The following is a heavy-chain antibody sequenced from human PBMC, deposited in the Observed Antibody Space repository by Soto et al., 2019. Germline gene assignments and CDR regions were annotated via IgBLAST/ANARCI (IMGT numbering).Heavy chain of an antibody. CDR1: GGSFSGYQ. CDR2: INDSGNI. Sequence: QVQLQQWGAGLLKPSETLSLTCAVYGGSFSGYQWTWIRQTPGKGLEWIGEINDSGNINYNPSLKSRVTILVDTAKKQISLKLSSVTAAETAVYYCARGVILWFGELSRRGGYYYYVDVWGKGTAVTVSS. J-gene: IGHJ6*03. D-gene: IGHD3-10*01. CDR3: ARGVILWFGELSRRGGYYYYVDV. V-gene: IGHV4-34*01.